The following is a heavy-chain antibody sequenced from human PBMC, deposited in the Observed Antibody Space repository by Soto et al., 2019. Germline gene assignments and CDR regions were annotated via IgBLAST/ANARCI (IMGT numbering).Heavy chain of an antibody. V-gene: IGHV3-30*18. CDR3: AKKKGYYDSSGYLYYFDY. D-gene: IGHD3-22*01. J-gene: IGHJ4*02. Sequence: QVQLVESGGGVVQPGRSLRLSCAASGFTFSSYGMHWVRQAPGKGPEWVAVISYDGSNKYYADSVKGRFTISRDNSKNTLYLQMNSLRAEDTAVYYCAKKKGYYDSSGYLYYFDYWGQGTLVTVSS. CDR2: ISYDGSNK. CDR1: GFTFSSYG.